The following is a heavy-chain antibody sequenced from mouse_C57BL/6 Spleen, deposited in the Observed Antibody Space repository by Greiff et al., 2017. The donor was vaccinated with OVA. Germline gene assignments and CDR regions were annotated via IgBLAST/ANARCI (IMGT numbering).Heavy chain of an antibody. V-gene: IGHV14-2*01. J-gene: IGHJ1*03. D-gene: IGHD1-1*01. CDR3: AIKGYYGSSSYWYFDV. CDR2: IDPEGGGT. CDR1: GFNITDYY. Sequence: VQLQQSGAELVKPGASVKLSCTASGFNITDYYMHWVKQRTEQGLEWIGRIDPEGGGTKYAPKFQGKATITADTSSTTAYLQLSSLTSEDTAVYYWAIKGYYGSSSYWYFDVWGTGTTVTVSA.